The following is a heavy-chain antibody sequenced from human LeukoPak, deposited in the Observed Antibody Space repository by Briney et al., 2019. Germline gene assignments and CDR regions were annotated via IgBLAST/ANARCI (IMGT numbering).Heavy chain of an antibody. Sequence: GASVKVSCKASGGTFSSYAIGWVRQAPGQGLEWMGGIIYPGDSDTRYSPSFQGQVTISADKSISTAYLQWSSLKASDTAMYYCARLGVPAAIIGCWFDPWGQGTLVTVSS. J-gene: IGHJ5*02. CDR3: ARLGVPAAIIGCWFDP. CDR1: GGTFSSYA. D-gene: IGHD2-2*01. CDR2: IYPGDSDT. V-gene: IGHV5-51*01.